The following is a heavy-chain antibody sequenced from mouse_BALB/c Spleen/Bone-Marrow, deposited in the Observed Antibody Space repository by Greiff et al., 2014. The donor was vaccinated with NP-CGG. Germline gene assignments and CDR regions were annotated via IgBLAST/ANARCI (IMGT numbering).Heavy chain of an antibody. Sequence: QVQLQQSGAELAKPGASVKMSCKASGYTFTSYWMHWVKRQSPGQGLEWIGYINPSTGYTEYNQKFKDKATLTADKSSSTAYMQLSSLTSEDSAVYYCARGKGYGYVWFAYWGQGTLVTVSA. J-gene: IGHJ3*01. CDR1: GYTFTSYW. CDR2: INPSTGYT. D-gene: IGHD1-2*01. V-gene: IGHV1-7*01. CDR3: ARGKGYGYVWFAY.